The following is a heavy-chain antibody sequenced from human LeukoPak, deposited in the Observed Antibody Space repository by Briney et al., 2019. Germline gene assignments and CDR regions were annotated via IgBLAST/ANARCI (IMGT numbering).Heavy chain of an antibody. J-gene: IGHJ4*02. D-gene: IGHD6-19*01. Sequence: GGSLRLSCTASGFTFSDSYMTWVRQAPGKGLEWVANIKEDGREKFYVDSVKGRFTISRDNSKNSVYLQMSSLGAEDTAMYYCGRGSGWLVDYWGQGTLVTVSS. CDR1: GFTFSDSY. CDR3: GRGSGWLVDY. CDR2: IKEDGREK. V-gene: IGHV3-7*01.